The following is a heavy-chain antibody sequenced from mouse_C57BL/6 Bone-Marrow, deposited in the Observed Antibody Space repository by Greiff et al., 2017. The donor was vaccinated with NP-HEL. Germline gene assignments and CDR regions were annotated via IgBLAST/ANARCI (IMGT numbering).Heavy chain of an antibody. J-gene: IGHJ3*01. CDR1: GYTFTSYG. Sequence: VQLQQSGAELARPGASVKLSCKASGYTFTSYGISWVKQRPGQGLEWIGEIYPRSGNTYYNEKFKGKATLTADKSSSTAYMELRSLTSEDSAVYFCARSGLRRRGAWFAYWGQGTLVTVSA. V-gene: IGHV1-81*01. CDR2: IYPRSGNT. D-gene: IGHD2-2*01. CDR3: ARSGLRRRGAWFAY.